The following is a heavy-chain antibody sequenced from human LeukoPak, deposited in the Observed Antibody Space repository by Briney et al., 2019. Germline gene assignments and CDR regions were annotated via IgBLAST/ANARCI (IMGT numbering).Heavy chain of an antibody. CDR1: GFTFSSYA. V-gene: IGHV3-23*01. J-gene: IGHJ4*02. D-gene: IGHD4-17*01. CDR2: ISGSGGST. CDR3: ANSRYGDYPREPFLDY. Sequence: RAGGSLRLSCAASGFTFSSYAMSWVRQAPGKGLEWVSAISGSGGSTYYADSVKGRFTISRDNSKNTLYLQMNSLRAEDTAVYYCANSRYGDYPREPFLDYWGQGTLVTVSS.